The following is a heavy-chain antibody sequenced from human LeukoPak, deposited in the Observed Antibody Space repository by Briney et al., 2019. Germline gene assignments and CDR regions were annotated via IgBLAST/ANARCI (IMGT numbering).Heavy chain of an antibody. J-gene: IGHJ4*02. CDR3: ARDLAVRESPFDY. CDR1: GGSISSYY. CDR2: IYTSGST. V-gene: IGHV4-4*07. Sequence: QPSETLSLTCTVSGGSISSYYGSWIRQPAGKGLEWIGRIYTSGSTNYNPSLKSRVTMSVDTSKNQFSLKLSSVTAADTAVYYCARDLAVRESPFDYWGQGTLVTVSS. D-gene: IGHD3-10*01.